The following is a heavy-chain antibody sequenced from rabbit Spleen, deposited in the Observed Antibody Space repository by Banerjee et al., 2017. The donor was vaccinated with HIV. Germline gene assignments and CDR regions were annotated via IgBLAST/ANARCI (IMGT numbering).Heavy chain of an antibody. CDR3: ARDLTGVIGWNFGW. D-gene: IGHD4-1*01. CDR1: GFDFSSYG. CDR2: IDPVFSST. Sequence: ELVESGGGLVQPGESLKLSCKASGFDFSSYGVSWVRQAPGKGLEWIGYIDPVFSSTVYASWVSGRFTISKTSSSTVTLQMTSLTAADTATYFCARDLTGVIGWNFGWWGQGTLVTVS. V-gene: IGHV1S39*01. J-gene: IGHJ3*01.